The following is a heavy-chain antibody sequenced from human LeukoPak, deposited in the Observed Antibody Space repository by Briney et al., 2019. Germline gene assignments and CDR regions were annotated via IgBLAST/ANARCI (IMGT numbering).Heavy chain of an antibody. CDR1: GYTFTSYG. CDR3: AKFWPSWNGMDV. J-gene: IGHJ6*02. D-gene: IGHD2-2*01. Sequence: ASVKVSCKASGYTFTSYGISWVRQAPGQGLEWVGWISAYNGNTNYAQKLQGRVTMTTDTSTSTAYMELRSLRSDDTAVYYCAKFWPSWNGMDVWGQGTTVTVSS. V-gene: IGHV1-18*01. CDR2: ISAYNGNT.